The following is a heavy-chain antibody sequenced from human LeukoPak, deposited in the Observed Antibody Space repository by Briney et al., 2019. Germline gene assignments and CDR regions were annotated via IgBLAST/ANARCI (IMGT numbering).Heavy chain of an antibody. D-gene: IGHD3-22*01. V-gene: IGHV3-23*01. Sequence: GGSLRLSCATSGFTFSQFGMTWVRQPPGKGLEWVASFDGNAHGTYFADSVKGQCTISSDNSKNTVYLQMNSLKTEDTAVYYCARTRSSGYLTFDYWGQGILVTVSS. J-gene: IGHJ4*02. CDR2: FDGNAHGT. CDR1: GFTFSQFG. CDR3: ARTRSSGYLTFDY.